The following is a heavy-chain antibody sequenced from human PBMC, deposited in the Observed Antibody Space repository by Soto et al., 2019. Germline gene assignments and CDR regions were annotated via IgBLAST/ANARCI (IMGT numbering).Heavy chain of an antibody. Sequence: GGSLRLSCAAAGCTFSNAWMRWVRQAPGKGLEWVGRIKSKTDGGTTDYAAPVKGRFTISRDDSKNTLYLQMNSLKTEDTAVYYCTTDPPGSRYCSSTSCENNWFAPWGQGTLVTVSS. CDR2: IKSKTDGGTT. D-gene: IGHD2-2*01. CDR3: TTDPPGSRYCSSTSCENNWFAP. V-gene: IGHV3-15*01. J-gene: IGHJ5*02. CDR1: GCTFSNAW.